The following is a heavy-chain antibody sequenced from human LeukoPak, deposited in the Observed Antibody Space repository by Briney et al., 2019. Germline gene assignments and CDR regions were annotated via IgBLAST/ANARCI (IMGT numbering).Heavy chain of an antibody. D-gene: IGHD3-3*01. CDR3: AKGTHYDFWSGPDTHYFDY. Sequence: PGGSLRLSCAVSGFSITNYWMTWVRQAPGKGLEWVANIKGDGSEKYYVDSVKGRFTISRDNSKNTLYLQMNSLRAEDTAVYYCAKGTHYDFWSGPDTHYFDYWGQGTLVTVSS. J-gene: IGHJ4*02. CDR1: GFSITNYW. CDR2: IKGDGSEK. V-gene: IGHV3-7*03.